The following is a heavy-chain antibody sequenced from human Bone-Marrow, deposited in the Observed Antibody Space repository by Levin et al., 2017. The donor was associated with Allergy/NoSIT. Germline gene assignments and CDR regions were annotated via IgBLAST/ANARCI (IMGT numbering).Heavy chain of an antibody. V-gene: IGHV3-23*01. CDR3: AKHTTNGWPNVFDY. CDR2: ISNGGATT. D-gene: IGHD6-19*01. CDR1: GFSFNNYA. J-gene: IGHJ4*02. Sequence: GGSLRLSCAASGFSFNNYAMGWVRQAPGKGLEWVSAISNGGATTYYADSVKGRFTISRDNSRDTLYLQMHSLRAEDTAVYYCAKHTTNGWPNVFDYWGQGTLVTVSS.